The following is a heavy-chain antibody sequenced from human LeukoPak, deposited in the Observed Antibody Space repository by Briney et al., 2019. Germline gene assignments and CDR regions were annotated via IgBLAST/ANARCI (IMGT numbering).Heavy chain of an antibody. V-gene: IGHV3-21*01. CDR1: GFTFSSYS. J-gene: IGHJ4*02. CDR3: ARGYYDFWSGYSAGYFDY. Sequence: PGGSLRLSCAASGFTFSSYSMNWVRQAPGKGLEWVSSISSSSSYIYYADSVKGRFTISRDNAKNSLHLQMNSLRAEDTAVYYCARGYYDFWSGYSAGYFDYWGQGTLVTVSS. D-gene: IGHD3-3*01. CDR2: ISSSSSYI.